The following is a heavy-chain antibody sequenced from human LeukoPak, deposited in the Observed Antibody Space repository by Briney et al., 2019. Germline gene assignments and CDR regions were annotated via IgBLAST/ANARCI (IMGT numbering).Heavy chain of an antibody. J-gene: IGHJ4*02. V-gene: IGHV3-74*01. CDR1: GFTFSSYW. D-gene: IGHD6-13*01. Sequence: GGSLRLPCVASGFTFSSYWMHWVGQAPGTGLVLVSRINTEGSPRNYADSVKGRFTISRDNAKNTLYLQMNSLRAEDTAVYYCASASSHRIAAGGDSWGQGTLVTVSS. CDR3: ASASSHRIAAGGDS. CDR2: INTEGSPR.